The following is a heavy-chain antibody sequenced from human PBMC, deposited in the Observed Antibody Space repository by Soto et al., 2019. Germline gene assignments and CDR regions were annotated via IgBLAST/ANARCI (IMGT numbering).Heavy chain of an antibody. CDR3: ARDRPEGYDILTGYYREYYFDY. D-gene: IGHD3-9*01. V-gene: IGHV1-69*04. J-gene: IGHJ4*02. Sequence: WASVKVSCKASGGTFSSYTISWVRQAPGQGLEWMGRIIPILGIANYAQKFQGRVTITADKSTSTAYMELSSLRSEDTAVYYCARDRPEGYDILTGYYREYYFDYWGQGTLVTVSS. CDR2: IIPILGIA. CDR1: GGTFSSYT.